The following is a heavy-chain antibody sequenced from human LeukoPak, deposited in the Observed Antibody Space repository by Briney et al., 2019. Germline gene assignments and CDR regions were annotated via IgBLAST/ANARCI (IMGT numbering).Heavy chain of an antibody. J-gene: IGHJ5*02. CDR3: ARDRIAVAAVDP. V-gene: IGHV3-21*01. D-gene: IGHD6-19*01. CDR1: GFTFSSDS. CDR2: ISSSSSYI. Sequence: GGSLRLSCAASGFTFSSDSMNWVRQAPGKGLEWVSSISSSSSYIYYADSVKGRFTISRDNAKNSLYLQMNSLRAEDTAVYYCARDRIAVAAVDPWGQGTLVTVSS.